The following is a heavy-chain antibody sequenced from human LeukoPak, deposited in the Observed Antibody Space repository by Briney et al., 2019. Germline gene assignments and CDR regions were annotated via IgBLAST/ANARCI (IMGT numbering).Heavy chain of an antibody. CDR1: GFTFSSYS. CDR3: ARYYDFWSGYYTGYYYYGMDV. CDR2: ISSSSSYI. D-gene: IGHD3-3*01. J-gene: IGHJ6*02. Sequence: PGGSLRLSCAASGFTFSSYSMIWVRQAPGKGLEWVSSISSSSSYIYYADSVKGRFTISRDNAKNSLYLQMNSLRAEDTAVYYCARYYDFWSGYYTGYYYYGMDVWGQGTTVTVSS. V-gene: IGHV3-21*01.